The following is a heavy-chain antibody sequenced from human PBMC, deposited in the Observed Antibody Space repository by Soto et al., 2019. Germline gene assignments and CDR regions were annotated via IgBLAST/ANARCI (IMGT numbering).Heavy chain of an antibody. D-gene: IGHD3-10*01. CDR3: VRGGSGSRGDY. Sequence: QVQLVQSGAEMKKPGSSVKVSCKTSGGAFSNFAVSWVRQAPGQGLEWVGGITPILGTPSYAQKFQGRVTITPDVPTTSAYMEITTLTSEDTALYYCVRGGSGSRGDYWGQGTLVTVSS. V-gene: IGHV1-69*01. CDR2: ITPILGTP. J-gene: IGHJ4*02. CDR1: GGAFSNFA.